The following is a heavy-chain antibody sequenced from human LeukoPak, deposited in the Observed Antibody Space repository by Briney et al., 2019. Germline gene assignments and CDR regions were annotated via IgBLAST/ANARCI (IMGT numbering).Heavy chain of an antibody. J-gene: IGHJ6*02. CDR1: GYIFTSHG. Sequence: GASVKVSCKTSGYIFTSHGITWVRQAPGQGLEWMGWISTYNGATNYAQKFQARLTMTTDTSTSTAYMDLRSLRSDDTAVYYCARDGHYYDSRGYYYGMDVWGQGTTVTVSS. CDR2: ISTYNGAT. CDR3: ARDGHYYDSRGYYYGMDV. V-gene: IGHV1-18*01. D-gene: IGHD3-22*01.